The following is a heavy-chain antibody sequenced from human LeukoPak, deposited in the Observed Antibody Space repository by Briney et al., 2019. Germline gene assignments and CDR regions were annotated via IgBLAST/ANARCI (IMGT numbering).Heavy chain of an antibody. J-gene: IGHJ4*02. D-gene: IGHD3-16*01. V-gene: IGHV3-30-3*01. Sequence: PGGSLRLSCAASGFTFSSYAMHWVRQAPGKGLEWVAVISYDGSNKYYADSVKGRFTISRDNSKNTLYLQMNSLRAEDTAAYYCARGPLGELYFDYWGQGTLVTVSS. CDR2: ISYDGSNK. CDR3: ARGPLGELYFDY. CDR1: GFTFSSYA.